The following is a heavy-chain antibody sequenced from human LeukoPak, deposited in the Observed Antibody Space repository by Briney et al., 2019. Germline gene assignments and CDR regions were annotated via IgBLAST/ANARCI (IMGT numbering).Heavy chain of an antibody. CDR1: GYTVTSYD. J-gene: IGHJ5*02. D-gene: IGHD2-2*02. CDR2: MNPNSGNT. CDR3: ARGMKEATRGIIVEVPAAIPYWFDP. V-gene: IGHV1-8*01. Sequence: ASVKVSCKASGYTVTSYDINWVRQATGQGLEWMGWMNPNSGNTGYAQKFQGRVTMTRNTSISTSYMELSSLRSEDTAVYYCARGMKEATRGIIVEVPAAIPYWFDPWGQGTLVTVSS.